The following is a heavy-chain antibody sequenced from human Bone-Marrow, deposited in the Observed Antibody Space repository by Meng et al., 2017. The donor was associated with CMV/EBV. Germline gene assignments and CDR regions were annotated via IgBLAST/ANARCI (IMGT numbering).Heavy chain of an antibody. CDR2: ISSSSSYI. Sequence: LSLTCAASGFTFSSYSMNWVRQAPGKGLEWVSSISSSSSYIYYADSVKGRFTISRDNAKNSLYLQMNSLRAEDTAVYYCARDYGRLGELSSGKNYYYYGMDVWGQGTTVTVSS. CDR3: ARDYGRLGELSSGKNYYYYGMDV. D-gene: IGHD3-16*02. CDR1: GFTFSSYS. J-gene: IGHJ6*02. V-gene: IGHV3-21*01.